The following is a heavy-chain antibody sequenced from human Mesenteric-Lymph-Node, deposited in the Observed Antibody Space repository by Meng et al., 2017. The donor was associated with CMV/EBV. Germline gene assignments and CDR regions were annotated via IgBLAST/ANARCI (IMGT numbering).Heavy chain of an antibody. V-gene: IGHV3-30*04. D-gene: IGHD4-17*01. CDR2: ISSDGSNK. CDR3: VRAEYGDYAGY. J-gene: IGHJ4*02. Sequence: GESLKISCAASGFTFSSYAMHWVRQAPGKGLEWVALISSDGSNKYYADSVKGRFTTSRDNAMRSLNLQMNSLRAEDTAVYYCVRAEYGDYAGYWGQGTLVTVSS. CDR1: GFTFSSYA.